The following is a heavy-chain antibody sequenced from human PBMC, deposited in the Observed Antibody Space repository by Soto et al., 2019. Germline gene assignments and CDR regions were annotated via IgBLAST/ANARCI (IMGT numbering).Heavy chain of an antibody. J-gene: IGHJ4*01. V-gene: IGHV4-59*01. CDR2: IYYSGT. Sequence: KASETLSLSCTVSGASSSNYHWNWIRQPPGKGLEWIGYIYYSGTYYNPSLTSRVSMSLDTSKTQFSLNLKSVNTSDTAVYFCALGGFNYGRPFDFWGHGTQVTVSS. CDR3: ALGGFNYGRPFDF. D-gene: IGHD5-18*01. CDR1: GASSSNYH.